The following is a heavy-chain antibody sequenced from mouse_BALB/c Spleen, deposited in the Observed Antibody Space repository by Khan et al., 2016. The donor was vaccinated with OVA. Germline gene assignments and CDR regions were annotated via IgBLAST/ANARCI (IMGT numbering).Heavy chain of an antibody. CDR3: ARGCYSPWFAY. Sequence: EVQLQESGAELVRPGALVKLSCKASGFNIKDYYMHWVKQRPEQGLVWIGRIDPENGDTIYDPKFQGKASITSDTSSNTAYLQLSSLTSEDTAVSYCARGCYSPWFAYWGQGTLVTVSA. V-gene: IGHV14-1*02. CDR1: GFNIKDYY. D-gene: IGHD2-12*01. CDR2: IDPENGDT. J-gene: IGHJ3*01.